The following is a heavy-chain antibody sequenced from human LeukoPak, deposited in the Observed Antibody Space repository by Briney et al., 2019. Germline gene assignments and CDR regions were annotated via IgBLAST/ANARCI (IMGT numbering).Heavy chain of an antibody. CDR2: ICYGVST. CDR3: ARSSRGGRGVWFDP. D-gene: IGHD1-1*01. Sequence: SETLSLICTVSGGSLSSSSYDWGWIRQPPGKGLEWIISICYGVSTSYNPSITSPLTISVESSKNQFSLKLSPVTAADTAVYYCARSSRGGRGVWFDPWGEGALVTVSS. J-gene: IGHJ5*02. CDR1: GGSLSSSSYD. V-gene: IGHV4-39*01.